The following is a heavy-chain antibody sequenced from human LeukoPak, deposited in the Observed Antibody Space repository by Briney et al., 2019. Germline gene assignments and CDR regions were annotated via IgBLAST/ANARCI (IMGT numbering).Heavy chain of an antibody. J-gene: IGHJ4*02. CDR3: VRETWLRSSAFDY. CDR1: GGSIISYY. CDR2: IYYSGIT. D-gene: IGHD5-12*01. Sequence: SETLSLTCTVSGGSIISYYWSWIGQPPGKGLEWIGYIYYSGITNYNPSLKRPVTISVDTSKNQFSLKLSSVTAADTAVYYCVRETWLRSSAFDYWGQGTLVTVPS. V-gene: IGHV4-59*01.